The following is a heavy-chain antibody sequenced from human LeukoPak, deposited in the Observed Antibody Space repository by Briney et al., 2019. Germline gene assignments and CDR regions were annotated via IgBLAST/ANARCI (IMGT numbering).Heavy chain of an antibody. CDR2: ISSTSGTM. Sequence: GGSLRLSCAASGFTFSTYTIHWVRQGPGKGLEWVSGISSTSGTMDYADSVKGRFTISRDNAKNSLYLQMSSLRAEDTAFYYCVRGTTVTTMGWLDHWGQGTLVTVSS. V-gene: IGHV3-9*01. J-gene: IGHJ5*02. CDR3: VRGTTVTTMGWLDH. D-gene: IGHD4-17*01. CDR1: GFTFSTYT.